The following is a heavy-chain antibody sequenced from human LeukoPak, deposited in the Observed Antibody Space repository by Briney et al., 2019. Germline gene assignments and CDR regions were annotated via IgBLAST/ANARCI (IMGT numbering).Heavy chain of an antibody. V-gene: IGHV1-24*01. Sequence: ASVKVSCKASGYTFTSYYMHWVRQAPGKGLGWMGGFDPEDGETIYAQKFQGRVTMTGDTSTDTAYMELSGLRSEDTAVYYCATERLLYSGSYHQYYYYGMDVWGQGTTVTVSS. CDR3: ATERLLYSGSYHQYYYYGMDV. J-gene: IGHJ6*02. CDR2: FDPEDGET. D-gene: IGHD1-26*01. CDR1: GYTFTSYY.